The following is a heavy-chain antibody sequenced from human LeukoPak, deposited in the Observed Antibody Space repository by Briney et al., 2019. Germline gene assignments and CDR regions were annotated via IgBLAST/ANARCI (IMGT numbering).Heavy chain of an antibody. CDR3: ARVVDFWGDRNWFDT. CDR2: ISAYNRKT. D-gene: IGHD3-3*01. V-gene: IGHV1-18*01. J-gene: IGHJ5*02. CDR1: GYIFTPTY. Sequence: DSVKVSCKASGYIFTPTYITWVRQAPGQGLELMGWISAYNRKTRYEQKFQGRVTMTTDTPTSTAYMELRSLRSDDTAMYYCARVVDFWGDRNWFDTWGRGTLVTVSS.